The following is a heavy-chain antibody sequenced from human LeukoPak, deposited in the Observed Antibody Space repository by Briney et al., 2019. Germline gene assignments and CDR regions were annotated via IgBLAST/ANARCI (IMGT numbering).Heavy chain of an antibody. V-gene: IGHV3-48*04. CDR3: AREASGYSYGLDAFDI. Sequence: GGSLRLSCAASGFTFSNHWMNWVRQAPGKGLEWVSYISSSGSTIHYADSVKGRFTISRDNAKNSLYLQMNSLRGEDTAVYYCAREASGYSYGLDAFDIWGQGTTVTVSS. CDR2: ISSSGSTI. D-gene: IGHD5-18*01. CDR1: GFTFSNHW. J-gene: IGHJ3*02.